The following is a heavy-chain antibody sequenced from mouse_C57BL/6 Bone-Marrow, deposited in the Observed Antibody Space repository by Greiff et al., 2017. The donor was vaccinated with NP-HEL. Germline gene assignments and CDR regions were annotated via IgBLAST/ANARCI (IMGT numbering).Heavy chain of an antibody. CDR3: AALLLWYFDV. D-gene: IGHD1-1*01. CDR1: GYAFSSSW. CDR2: IYPGDGDT. J-gene: IGHJ1*03. Sequence: QVQLKQSGPELVKPGASVKISCKASGYAFSSSWMNWVKQRPGKGLEWIGRIYPGDGDTNYNGKFKGKATLTADKSSSTAYMQLSSLTSEDSAVYFCAALLLWYFDVWGTGTTVTVSS. V-gene: IGHV1-82*01.